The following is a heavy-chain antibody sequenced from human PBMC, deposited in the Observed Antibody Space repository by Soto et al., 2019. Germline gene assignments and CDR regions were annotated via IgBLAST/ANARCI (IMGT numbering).Heavy chain of an antibody. CDR1: GFTVSTYG. CDR3: TREVASGY. CDR2: ISRDGGTK. D-gene: IGHD3-10*01. J-gene: IGHJ4*02. Sequence: QVQLVESGGGVVQPGRSLRLSCAVSGFTVSTYGRHWVRQAPGKGLEWVAVISRDGGTKYYADSVKGRFTISRDNSRNTLFLERNSLRGDYMADYYCTREVASGYWGQGTLVTVSS. V-gene: IGHV3-30*03.